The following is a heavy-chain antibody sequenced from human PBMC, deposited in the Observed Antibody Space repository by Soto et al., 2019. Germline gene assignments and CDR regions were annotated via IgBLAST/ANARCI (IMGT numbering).Heavy chain of an antibody. J-gene: IGHJ4*02. CDR1: GGSISNYY. V-gene: IGHV4-59*01. CDR3: AGGSSGWSSLDF. CDR2: IHYSGTT. D-gene: IGHD6-19*01. Sequence: SETLSLTCTVSGGSISNYYWNWIRQPPGKGLEWIGYIHYSGTTSNNPSLKSRVTISVDTSKSQFSLKLRSVSAADTAVYYCAGGSSGWSSLDFWGQGTLVTVSS.